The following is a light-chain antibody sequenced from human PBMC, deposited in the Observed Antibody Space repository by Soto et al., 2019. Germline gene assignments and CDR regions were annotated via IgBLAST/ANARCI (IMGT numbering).Light chain of an antibody. J-gene: IGKJ1*01. CDR2: DAS. Sequence: EILLTQSSGTLSLLSGQRDTLSCRASQSCSSSYLAWYQQKPGQAPRPLIYDASTTATGIPDRSSGSGSGTDFTLTISRLEPEDFAVYYCQQHGSSPPTWTFGQGTKVDIK. CDR3: QQHGSSPPTWT. V-gene: IGKV3-20*01. CDR1: QSCSSSY.